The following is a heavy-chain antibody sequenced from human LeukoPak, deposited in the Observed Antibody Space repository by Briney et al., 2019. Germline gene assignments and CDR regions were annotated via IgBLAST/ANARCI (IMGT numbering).Heavy chain of an antibody. V-gene: IGHV4-31*03. J-gene: IGHJ4*02. D-gene: IGHD3-22*01. Sequence: SETLSLTCTVSGGSISSGGYYWSWIRQHQGKGLEWIGYIYYSGSTYYNPSLKSRVTISVDTSKNQFSLKLSSVTAADTAVYYCARDLDSLFDYWGQGTLVTVSS. CDR2: IYYSGST. CDR3: ARDLDSLFDY. CDR1: GGSISSGGYY.